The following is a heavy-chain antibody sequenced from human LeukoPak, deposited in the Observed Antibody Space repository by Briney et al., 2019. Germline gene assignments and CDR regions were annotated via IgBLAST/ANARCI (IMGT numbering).Heavy chain of an antibody. CDR1: GGTFSSYA. D-gene: IGHD3-10*01. CDR2: IIPIFGTA. V-gene: IGHV1-69*13. Sequence: SVKVSCKASGGTFSSYAISWVRQAPGQGLEWMGGIIPIFGTANYAQKFQGRVTITADESTSTAYMELSSLRSEDTAVYYCASQISGSQNLDAFHIWGQGTMVTVSS. J-gene: IGHJ3*02. CDR3: ASQISGSQNLDAFHI.